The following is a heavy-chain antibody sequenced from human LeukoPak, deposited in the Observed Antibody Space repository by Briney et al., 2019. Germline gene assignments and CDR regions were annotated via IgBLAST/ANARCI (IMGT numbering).Heavy chain of an antibody. CDR3: ASGDFWTDYFKGLLDY. V-gene: IGHV3-23*01. CDR2: ISGSGGST. CDR1: GFTFSSYA. J-gene: IGHJ4*02. D-gene: IGHD3/OR15-3a*01. Sequence: HSGGSLRLSCAASGFTFSSYAMSWVRQAPGKGLEWVSAISGSGGSTYYADSVKGRFTISRDNSKNTLYLQMNSLRAEDKAVYYCASGDFWTDYFKGLLDYWGQGSPVTVSS.